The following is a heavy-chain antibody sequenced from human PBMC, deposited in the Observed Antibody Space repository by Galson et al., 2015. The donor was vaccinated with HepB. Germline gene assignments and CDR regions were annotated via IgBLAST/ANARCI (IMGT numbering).Heavy chain of an antibody. Sequence: SAIFSCSVSGNTFAWYGIRQSPSRGLEWLGKTYYSSKWYYGYAVSVKSRITINPDTTKNQFSRHLNSVTPEDTAVYYCARSAGDLDYWGQGILVTVSS. CDR2: TYYSSKWYY. D-gene: IGHD7-27*01. V-gene: IGHV6-1*01. J-gene: IGHJ4*02. CDR1: SCSVSGNTFA. CDR3: ARSAGDLDY.